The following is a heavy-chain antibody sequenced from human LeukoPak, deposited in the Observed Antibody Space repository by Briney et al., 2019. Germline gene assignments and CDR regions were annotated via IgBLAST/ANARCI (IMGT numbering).Heavy chain of an antibody. V-gene: IGHV3-23*01. CDR1: GFTFNNYA. CDR2: ITGSGAYT. J-gene: IGHJ4*02. D-gene: IGHD6-19*01. Sequence: GGSLRLSCTASGFTFNNYAMTWVRQAPGKGLEWVSAITGSGAYTNYADSVKGRFTISRDNAKNSLYLQMNSLRAEDTAVYYCARDAVAGTFNYWGQGTLVTVSS. CDR3: ARDAVAGTFNY.